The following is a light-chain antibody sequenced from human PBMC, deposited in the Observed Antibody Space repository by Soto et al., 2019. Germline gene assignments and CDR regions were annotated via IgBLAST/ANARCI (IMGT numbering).Light chain of an antibody. CDR2: EVN. CDR3: LSHSGPSKV. V-gene: IGLV2-8*01. CDR1: SRDVGASDY. J-gene: IGLJ1*01. Sequence: QSALTQPPSASGSPGQSVAISCTGTSRDVGASDYVSWYQQHSGKAPKLLLYEVNKRPSGVPDRFSGSKSGNTASLTVSALQADDEADYYCLSHSGPSKVLGTGTKLTVL.